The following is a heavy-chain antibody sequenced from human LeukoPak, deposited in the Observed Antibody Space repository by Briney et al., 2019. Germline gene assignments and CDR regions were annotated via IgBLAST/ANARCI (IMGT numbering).Heavy chain of an antibody. V-gene: IGHV4-38-2*02. CDR1: GYSISSGYY. CDR2: IYHSGST. Sequence: SETLSLTCAVSGYSISSGYYWGWIRQPPGKGLEWIGSIYHSGSTYYNPSLKSRVTISVDTSKNQFSLKLSSVTAADTAVYYCAREGSSWYYAFDIWGQGTMVTASS. J-gene: IGHJ3*02. CDR3: AREGSSWYYAFDI. D-gene: IGHD6-13*01.